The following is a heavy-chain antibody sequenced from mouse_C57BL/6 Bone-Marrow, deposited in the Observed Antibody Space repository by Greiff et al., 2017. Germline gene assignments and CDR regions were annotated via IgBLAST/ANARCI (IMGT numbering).Heavy chain of an antibody. CDR1: GYTFTSYW. CDR2: IHPNSGST. V-gene: IGHV1-64*01. J-gene: IGHJ3*01. CDR3: ARRDTTVVAKRY. D-gene: IGHD1-1*01. Sequence: QVQLQQPGAELVKPGASVKLSCKASGYTFTSYWMHWVKQRPGQGLEWIGMIHPNSGSTNYNEKFKSKATLTVDKSSSTAYLQLSSLTSEDSAVYYCARRDTTVVAKRYWGQGTLVTVAA.